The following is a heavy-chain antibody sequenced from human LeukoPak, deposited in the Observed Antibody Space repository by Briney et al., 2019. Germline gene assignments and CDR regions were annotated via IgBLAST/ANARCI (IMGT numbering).Heavy chain of an antibody. CDR1: GVSMDVSITRHH. D-gene: IGHD7-27*01. CDR2: LSYRGST. CDR3: ARDGEGDEGWDY. J-gene: IGHJ4*02. Sequence: SETLSLTCTVSGVSMDVSITRHHWIWVRQPPGKGLEWIGHLSYRGSTNYNPSLKSRVTISVDTSKNQFSLRLSSVTAADTAVYYCARDGEGDEGWDYWGQGTLVTVSS. V-gene: IGHV4-61*01.